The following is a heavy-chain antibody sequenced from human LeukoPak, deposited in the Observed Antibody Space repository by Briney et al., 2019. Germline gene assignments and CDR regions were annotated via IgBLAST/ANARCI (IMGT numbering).Heavy chain of an antibody. CDR1: GYIFTDYA. V-gene: IGHV1-18*01. D-gene: IGHD3-22*01. CDR2: VGTYDGKT. J-gene: IGHJ4*02. CDR3: AKLMDNNYDGSAFDY. Sequence: ASVKVSCKTSGYIFTDYAIVWVRQAPGQGLKWIGWVGTYDGKTNYAQEVQDRVTMTTDTSASTAYVELRSLTSDDTALYYCAKLMDNNYDGSAFDYWGQGTLITVSS.